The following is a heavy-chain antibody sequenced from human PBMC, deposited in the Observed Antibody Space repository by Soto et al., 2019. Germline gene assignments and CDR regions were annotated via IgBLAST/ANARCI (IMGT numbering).Heavy chain of an antibody. Sequence: EVQLLESGGGLVQPGGSLRLSCAASGFTFSSYAMSWVRQAPGKGLEWVSAISGSGGSTYYADPVKGRFTISRDNSKNVLYLQMNSLRAEDTAVYYCAKRRYYDSSGYYRGYYYYYGMDVCVQGTTDTVSS. V-gene: IGHV3-23*01. CDR2: ISGSGGST. CDR1: GFTFSSYA. J-gene: IGHJ6*02. CDR3: AKRRYYDSSGYYRGYYYYYGMDV. D-gene: IGHD3-22*01.